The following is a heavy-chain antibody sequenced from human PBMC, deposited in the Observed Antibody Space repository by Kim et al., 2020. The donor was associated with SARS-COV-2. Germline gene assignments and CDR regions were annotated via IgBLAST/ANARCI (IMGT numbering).Heavy chain of an antibody. Sequence: GGSLRLSCAPSGFTFSDAWITWVRQAPGKGLEWVGLIKSNTYGGTTYYAAPVKGRFTISRDDSKNTVYLQMNGLKTEDTAIYYCTAYDKSSGLDNWGQGT. CDR1: GFTFSDAW. J-gene: IGHJ4*02. D-gene: IGHD3-16*01. CDR2: IKSNTYGGTT. V-gene: IGHV3-15*01. CDR3: TAYDKSSGLDN.